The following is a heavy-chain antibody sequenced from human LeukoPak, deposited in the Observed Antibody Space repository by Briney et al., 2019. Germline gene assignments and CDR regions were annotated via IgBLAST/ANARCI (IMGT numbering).Heavy chain of an antibody. V-gene: IGHV3-30*04. CDR2: ISYDGSNK. D-gene: IGHD6-19*01. CDR1: GFTFSSYA. CDR3: AKDRSSGWYYFDY. Sequence: GGSLRLSCAASGFTFSSYAMHWVRQAPGKGLEWVAVISYDGSNKYYADSVKGRFTISRDNSKNTLYLQMNSLGAEDTAVYYCAKDRSSGWYYFDYWGQGTLVTVSS. J-gene: IGHJ4*02.